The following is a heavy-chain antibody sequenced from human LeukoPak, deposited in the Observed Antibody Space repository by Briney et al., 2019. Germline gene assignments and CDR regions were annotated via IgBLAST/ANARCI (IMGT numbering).Heavy chain of an antibody. D-gene: IGHD3-22*01. V-gene: IGHV1-18*01. J-gene: IGHJ4*02. CDR2: VSGYNGNT. Sequence: ASVKVSCKTSGYTFSRHGITGVRQAPGQGLEWMGWVSGYNGNTNYAQNVQGRVTMTTDTSTNTAYMELRSLSSDDTAVYYCAKDIHPGLDSGASCCFDYWGQGTPVTVSS. CDR3: AKDIHPGLDSGASCCFDY. CDR1: GYTFSRHG.